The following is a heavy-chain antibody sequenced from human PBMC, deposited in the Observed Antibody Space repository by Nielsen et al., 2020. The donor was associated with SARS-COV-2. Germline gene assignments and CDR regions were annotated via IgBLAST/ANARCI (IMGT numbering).Heavy chain of an antibody. CDR3: ARVIVGCSSTSCTSDFDY. Sequence: SLKISCAASGFTFDDYAMHWVRQAPGKGLEWVSGISWNSGSIGYADSVKGRFTISRDNAKNSLYLQMNSLRVEDTAVYYCARVIVGCSSTSCTSDFDYWGQGTLVTVSS. V-gene: IGHV3-9*01. CDR2: ISWNSGSI. J-gene: IGHJ4*02. D-gene: IGHD2-2*01. CDR1: GFTFDDYA.